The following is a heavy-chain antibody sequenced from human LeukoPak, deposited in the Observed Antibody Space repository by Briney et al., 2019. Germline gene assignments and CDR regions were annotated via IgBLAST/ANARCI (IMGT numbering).Heavy chain of an antibody. D-gene: IGHD6-13*01. CDR2: ISSSGSTI. CDR1: GFTFSSYE. J-gene: IGHJ4*02. Sequence: GGSLRLSCAASGFTFSSYEMNWVRQAPGKGLEWVSYISSSGSTIYYADSVKGRFTISRDNAKNSLYLQMNSLRAEDTAVYYCARGPPIIAAAGTLDYCGQGTLVTVSS. CDR3: ARGPPIIAAAGTLDY. V-gene: IGHV3-48*03.